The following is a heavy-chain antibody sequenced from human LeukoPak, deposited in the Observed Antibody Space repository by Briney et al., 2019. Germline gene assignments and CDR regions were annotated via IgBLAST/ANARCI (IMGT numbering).Heavy chain of an antibody. CDR1: GGSFSAYY. D-gene: IGHD3-10*01. CDR2: IYYSGRT. Sequence: SETLSLTCAVYGGSFSAYYWSWIRQPPGKGLEWIGSIYYSGRTFYNPSLKSRVTISLDKSKNQFSLKLSSVTAADTAVYYCARAVTMIRGVYGQNWFDPWGQGALVTVSS. CDR3: ARAVTMIRGVYGQNWFDP. J-gene: IGHJ5*02. V-gene: IGHV4-34*01.